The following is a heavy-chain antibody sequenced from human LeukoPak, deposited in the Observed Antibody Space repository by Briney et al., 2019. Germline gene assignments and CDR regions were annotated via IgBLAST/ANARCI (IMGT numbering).Heavy chain of an antibody. CDR1: GFTFSSYG. Sequence: PGGSLRLSCAASGFTFSSYGMHWVRQAPGKGLEWVAFIRYDGSNKYYADSVKGRFTISRDNSKNTLYLQMNSLRAEDTAVYYCAKDTSKSGYDPEGFDYWGQGTLVTVSS. D-gene: IGHD5-12*01. J-gene: IGHJ4*02. CDR2: IRYDGSNK. CDR3: AKDTSKSGYDPEGFDY. V-gene: IGHV3-30*02.